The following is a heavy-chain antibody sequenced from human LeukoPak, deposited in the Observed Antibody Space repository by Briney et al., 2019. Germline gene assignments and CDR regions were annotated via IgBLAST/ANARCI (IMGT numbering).Heavy chain of an antibody. V-gene: IGHV5-51*01. Sequence: KPGESLKISCKGSGYSFTSYWIGWVRQMPGKGLEWMGIIYPGDSDTRYSPSFQGQVTISADKSISTAYLQWSSLKASDTAMYYCARLLPSNYYGSGSYSDYWGQGTLVTVSS. CDR1: GYSFTSYW. D-gene: IGHD3-10*01. CDR2: IYPGDSDT. CDR3: ARLLPSNYYGSGSYSDY. J-gene: IGHJ4*02.